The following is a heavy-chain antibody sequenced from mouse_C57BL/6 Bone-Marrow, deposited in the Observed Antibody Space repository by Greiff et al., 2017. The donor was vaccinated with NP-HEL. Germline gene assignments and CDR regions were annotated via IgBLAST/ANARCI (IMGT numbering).Heavy chain of an antibody. CDR2: INPGSGGT. CDR3: ARDTTVVDV. J-gene: IGHJ1*03. CDR1: GYAFTNYL. D-gene: IGHD1-1*01. V-gene: IGHV1-54*01. Sequence: QVQLQQSGAELVRPGTSVKVSCKASGYAFTNYLIEWVKQRPGQGLEWIGVINPGSGGTNYNEKFKGKATLTADKSSSTAYMKLSSLTSEDSAVYFCARDTTVVDVWGTGTTVTVSS.